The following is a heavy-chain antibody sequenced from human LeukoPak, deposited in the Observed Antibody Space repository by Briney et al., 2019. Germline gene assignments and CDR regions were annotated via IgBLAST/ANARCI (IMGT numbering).Heavy chain of an antibody. Sequence: PGGSLRLSCAASGFTFSSYAMSWVRQAPGKGLEWVSAISGSGGSTYYADSVKGRVTISRDNSKNTRYLQMNSLRAEDTAVYYCAKDPSMIVNDLMDVRRKGTTPTLPS. V-gene: IGHV3-23*01. CDR3: AKDPSMIVNDLMDV. J-gene: IGHJ6*04. CDR2: ISGSGGST. CDR1: GFTFSSYA. D-gene: IGHD3-22*01.